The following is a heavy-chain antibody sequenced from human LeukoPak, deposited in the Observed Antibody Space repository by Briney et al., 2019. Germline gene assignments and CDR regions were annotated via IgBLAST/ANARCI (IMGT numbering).Heavy chain of an antibody. CDR1: GYTFTIYA. Sequence: ASLKVSCKASGYTFTIYAINCVRQATGQGLEWMGWMNPNSGNTGYAQKFQGRVSMTRNTSISTAYMELSSLRSEDTAVYYCERARISKWELDYWGQGTLVTVSS. D-gene: IGHD1-26*01. J-gene: IGHJ4*02. CDR3: ERARISKWELDY. CDR2: MNPNSGNT. V-gene: IGHV1-8*01.